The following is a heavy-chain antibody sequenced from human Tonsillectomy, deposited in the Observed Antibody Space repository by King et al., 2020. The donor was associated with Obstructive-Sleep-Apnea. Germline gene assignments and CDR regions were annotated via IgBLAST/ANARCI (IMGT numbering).Heavy chain of an antibody. V-gene: IGHV3-23*04. CDR2: IGTCSSFS. Sequence: VQLVESGGDLIQPGGSLRLSCAAAGFTCSSFVMSWVRQAPGKGLEWASSIGTCSSFSYYADSAKVRFTISRDNSKNQLYLQMNNLKMDDTVVYFCVKEPPKRNSSSWSWQLERRTSWSQGISVTVSS. CDR1: GFTCSSFV. J-gene: IGHJ5*02. D-gene: IGHD6-13*01. CDR3: VKEPPKRNSSSWSWQLERRTS.